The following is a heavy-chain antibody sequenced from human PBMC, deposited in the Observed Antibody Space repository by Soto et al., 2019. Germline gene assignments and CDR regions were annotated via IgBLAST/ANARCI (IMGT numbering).Heavy chain of an antibody. CDR3: ASGGVYYSDH. CDR2: IIPIFGTA. V-gene: IGHV1-69*13. CDR1: GGAFSSYA. D-gene: IGHD3-16*01. J-gene: IGHJ4*02. Sequence: SVKVSWKASGGAFSSYAISRVRQARGQGLEWMGGIIPIFGTANYAQKFQGRVTITADESTSTAYMELSSLRSEDTAVYYCASGGVYYSDHWGQGTLVTV.